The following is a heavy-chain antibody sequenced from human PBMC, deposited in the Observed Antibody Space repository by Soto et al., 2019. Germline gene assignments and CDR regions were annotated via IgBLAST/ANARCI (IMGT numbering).Heavy chain of an antibody. Sequence: EVQLLESGGGLVQPGGSLRLSCAASGFTFSSYAMRWGRQAPGKGLEWVSAISGSGGSTYYADSVKGRFTISRDNSKNTLYLQMNSLRAEDTAVYYCAKSWARWLPRCLDDYWGQGTLVTVSS. CDR2: ISGSGGST. CDR1: GFTFSSYA. CDR3: AKSWARWLPRCLDDY. D-gene: IGHD5-12*01. V-gene: IGHV3-23*01. J-gene: IGHJ4*02.